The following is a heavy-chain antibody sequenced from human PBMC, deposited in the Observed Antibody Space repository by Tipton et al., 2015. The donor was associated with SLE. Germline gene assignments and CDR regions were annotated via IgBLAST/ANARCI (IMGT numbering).Heavy chain of an antibody. CDR1: GGSITTKNYF. J-gene: IGHJ6*03. V-gene: IGHV4-61*09. D-gene: IGHD5-24*01. Sequence: TLSLTCSVSGGSITTKNYFWSWVRQPAGKGLEWIAHIYTGGGTNYNPSLKSRVTISVDTSKNQFSLRLSPLTAADTAVYYCARERDGRDGYNYHYYYYMDVWGKGTTVTVSS. CDR3: ARERDGRDGYNYHYYYYMDV. CDR2: IYTGGGT.